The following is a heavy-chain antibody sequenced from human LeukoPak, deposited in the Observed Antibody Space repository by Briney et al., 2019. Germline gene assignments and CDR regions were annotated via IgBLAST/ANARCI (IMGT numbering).Heavy chain of an antibody. J-gene: IGHJ3*02. D-gene: IGHD5-18*01. Sequence: SETLSLTCTVSGGSISSYYWSWLRQPPGKGLEWIGYIYYSGSTNYNPSLKSRVTISVDTSKNQFSLKLSSVTAADTAVYYCARDQGYSYGLAAFDIWGQGTMVTVSS. CDR1: GGSISSYY. V-gene: IGHV4-59*01. CDR3: ARDQGYSYGLAAFDI. CDR2: IYYSGST.